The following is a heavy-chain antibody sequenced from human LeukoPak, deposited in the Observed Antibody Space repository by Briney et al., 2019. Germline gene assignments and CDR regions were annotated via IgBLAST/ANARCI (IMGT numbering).Heavy chain of an antibody. D-gene: IGHD2-2*01. Sequence: MSSETLSLTCSVSSGSISNFHWSWIRQPAGKGLEWIGRIFTSGSTNYNPSLKSRVTMSVDTSKNQFSLKMSSVTAADTAVYYCARGPGFYCSSTSCYGTLFDYWGQGTLVTVSS. V-gene: IGHV4-4*07. CDR3: ARGPGFYCSSTSCYGTLFDY. CDR2: IFTSGST. J-gene: IGHJ4*02. CDR1: SGSISNFH.